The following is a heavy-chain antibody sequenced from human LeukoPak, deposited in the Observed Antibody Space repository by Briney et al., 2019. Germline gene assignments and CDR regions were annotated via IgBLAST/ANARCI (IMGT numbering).Heavy chain of an antibody. CDR2: ISASSSTM. V-gene: IGHV3-48*02. CDR3: ARDAGTGYFDY. CDR1: GFTFSSFS. D-gene: IGHD1-1*01. J-gene: IGHJ4*02. Sequence: SGGSLRLSCVASGFTFSSFSMNWVRQAPGKGLVWISYISASSSTMYYADSVKGRFTISRDNGKNSLSLQINSLRDEDTAVFYCARDAGTGYFDYWGQGTLVTVSS.